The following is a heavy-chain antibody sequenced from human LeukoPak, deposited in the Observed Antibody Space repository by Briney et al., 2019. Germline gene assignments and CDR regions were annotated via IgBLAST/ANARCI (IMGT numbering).Heavy chain of an antibody. Sequence: SETLSLTCTVSGGSISSSSYYWDWIRQPPGKGLGWIGSIFYSGSTYYNPSLKSRVTISVDTSKNQFSLKLNSVTPEDTAVYYCVGQKPGPRAFDIWGQGTMVTVSS. CDR1: GGSISSSSYY. CDR2: IFYSGST. CDR3: VGQKPGPRAFDI. V-gene: IGHV4-39*01. J-gene: IGHJ3*02.